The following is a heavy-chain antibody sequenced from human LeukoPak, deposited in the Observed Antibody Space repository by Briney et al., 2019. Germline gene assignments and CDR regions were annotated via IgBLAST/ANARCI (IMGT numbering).Heavy chain of an antibody. Sequence: GGSLRLSCAASGFTFSDYWMSWVRQAPGKGLEWVANIKHDGSEKYYVDSVKGRFTISRDNAKNSLSLQMNSLRADDTAVDYCARTDYGDYDWYCDLWGRGTLVTVS. CDR3: ARTDYGDYDWYCDL. CDR2: IKHDGSEK. CDR1: GFTFSDYW. J-gene: IGHJ2*01. D-gene: IGHD4-17*01. V-gene: IGHV3-7*01.